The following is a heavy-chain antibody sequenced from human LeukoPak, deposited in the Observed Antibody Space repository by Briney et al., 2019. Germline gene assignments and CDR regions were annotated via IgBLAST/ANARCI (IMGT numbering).Heavy chain of an antibody. D-gene: IGHD2-15*01. V-gene: IGHV1-2*02. Sequence: ASVKVSCKASGYTFTGYYMHWVRQAPGQGLEWMGWINPNSGGTNYAQKFQGRVTMTRDTSISTAYMELSRLRSDDTAVYYCARDLLGYNYHYMDVWGKGTTVTVSS. CDR2: INPNSGGT. CDR3: ARDLLGYNYHYMDV. CDR1: GYTFTGYY. J-gene: IGHJ6*03.